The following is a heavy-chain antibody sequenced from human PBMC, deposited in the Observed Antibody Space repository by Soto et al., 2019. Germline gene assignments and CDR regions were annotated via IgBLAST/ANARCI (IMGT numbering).Heavy chain of an antibody. CDR1: GYGGGGSCH. CDR2: ILDSGTT. J-gene: IGHJ5*02. CDR3: ARQRVLPLQYDFDT. D-gene: IGHD3-3*01. Sequence: GYGGGGSCHWTWIRKPPGKGLEWIGYILDSGTTDYNPSLKSRVTMSVDTSKNQFSLNLRSVTAADTAVYYCARQRVLPLQYDFDTRGQRVVVTVPS. V-gene: IGHV4-61*07.